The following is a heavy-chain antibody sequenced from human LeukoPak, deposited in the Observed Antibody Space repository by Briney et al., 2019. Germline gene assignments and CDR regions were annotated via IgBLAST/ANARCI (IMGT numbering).Heavy chain of an antibody. CDR1: GGTFSSYA. D-gene: IGHD4-17*01. CDR3: ARAADYGDYVSRFDP. V-gene: IGHV1-69*13. CDR2: IIPIFGTA. J-gene: IGHJ5*02. Sequence: SVTVSCKASGGTFSSYAISWVRQAPGQGLEWMGGIIPIFGTANYAQKFQGRVTITADESTSTAYMELSSLRSEDTAVYYCARAADYGDYVSRFDPWGQGTLVTVSS.